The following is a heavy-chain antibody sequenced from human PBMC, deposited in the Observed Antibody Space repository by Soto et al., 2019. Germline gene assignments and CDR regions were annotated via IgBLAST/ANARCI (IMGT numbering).Heavy chain of an antibody. J-gene: IGHJ5*02. Sequence: NPSETLSLTCAVYGGSFSGYYWSWIRQPPGKGLEWIGEINHSGSTNYNPSLKSRVTISVDTSKNQFSLKLSSVTAADTAVYYCARRYCSGGSCPIGNNWFDPWGQGTLVTVSS. CDR2: INHSGST. V-gene: IGHV4-34*01. CDR1: GGSFSGYY. D-gene: IGHD2-15*01. CDR3: ARRYCSGGSCPIGNNWFDP.